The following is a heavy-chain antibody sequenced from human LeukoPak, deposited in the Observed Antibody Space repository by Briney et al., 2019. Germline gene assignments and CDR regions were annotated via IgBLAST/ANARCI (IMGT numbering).Heavy chain of an antibody. Sequence: SEALSLTCTVSGGSISSSSYYWGWIRQPPGKGLEWIGNICYSGSTYYNPSLKSRVTISVDTSKNQFSLKLSSVTAADTAVYYCARNNDYGDPNWFDPWGQGTLVTVSS. CDR2: ICYSGST. J-gene: IGHJ5*02. CDR3: ARNNDYGDPNWFDP. CDR1: GGSISSSSYY. D-gene: IGHD4-17*01. V-gene: IGHV4-39*01.